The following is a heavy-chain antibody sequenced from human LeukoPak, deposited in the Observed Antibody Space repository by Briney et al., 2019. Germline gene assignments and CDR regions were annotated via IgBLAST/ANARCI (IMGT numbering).Heavy chain of an antibody. D-gene: IGHD2-15*01. CDR1: GFTFSSYS. CDR3: ARVGVVAATD. Sequence: KTGGSLRLSCAASGFTFSSYSMNWVRQAPGKGLEWVSSISSSSSYIYYADSVKGRFTISRDNAKNSLYLQMNSLIAEDTAVYYCARVGVVAATDWGQGTLVTVSS. J-gene: IGHJ4*02. CDR2: ISSSSSYI. V-gene: IGHV3-21*01.